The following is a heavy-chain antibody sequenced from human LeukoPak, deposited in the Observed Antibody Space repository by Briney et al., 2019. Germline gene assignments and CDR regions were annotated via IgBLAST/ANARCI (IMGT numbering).Heavy chain of an antibody. CDR2: ISDDGSIT. D-gene: IGHD5/OR15-5a*01. V-gene: IGHV3-74*03. CDR1: GFTFSRYW. J-gene: IGHJ4*02. Sequence: GGSLRLSCAASGFTFSRYWMHWVRQAPGKGLVWVSRISDDGSITTYADSVQGRFTISRDNAKNTVFLQMNSQRVENTAFYFCVRRYYEYNVYDRHFASWGPGILFTVSS. CDR3: VRRYYEYNVYDRHFAS.